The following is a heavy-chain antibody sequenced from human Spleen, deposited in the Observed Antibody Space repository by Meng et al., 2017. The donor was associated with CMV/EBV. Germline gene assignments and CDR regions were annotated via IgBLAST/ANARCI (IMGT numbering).Heavy chain of an antibody. J-gene: IGHJ6*02. CDR2: IEADGSLG. D-gene: IGHD4-11*01. Sequence: GGSLRLSCEASGFTFTSHGMSWVRQAPGKGLEWVATIEADGSLGHYVDSVRGRFIISRDDAKNSLYLQMNSLRAGDTAVYYCARFYSAYAMDVWGQGTTVTVSS. V-gene: IGHV3-7*01. CDR3: ARFYSAYAMDV. CDR1: GFTFTSHG.